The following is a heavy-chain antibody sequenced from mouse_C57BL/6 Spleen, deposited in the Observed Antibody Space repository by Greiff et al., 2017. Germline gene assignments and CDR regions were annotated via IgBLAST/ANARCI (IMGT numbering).Heavy chain of an antibody. V-gene: IGHV5-4*01. CDR1: GFTFSSYA. CDR2: ISDGGSYT. CDR3: AREGTAQPYYFDY. J-gene: IGHJ2*01. Sequence: EVQLVESGGGLVKPGGSLKLSCAASGFTFSSYAMSWVRQTPEKRLEWVATISDGGSYTYYPDNVKGRFTISRDNAKNNLYLQMSHLKSEDTAMYYCAREGTAQPYYFDYWGQGTTLTVSS. D-gene: IGHD3-2*02.